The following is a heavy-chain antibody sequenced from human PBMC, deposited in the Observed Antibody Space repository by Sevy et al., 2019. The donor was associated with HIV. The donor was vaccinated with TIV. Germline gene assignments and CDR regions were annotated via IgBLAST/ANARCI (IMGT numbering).Heavy chain of an antibody. D-gene: IGHD6-13*01. CDR1: GFTFSSYA. J-gene: IGHJ4*02. V-gene: IGHV3-30*04. Sequence: GGSLRLSCAASGFTFSSYAMHWVRQAPGKGLEWVAVISYDGSNKYYADSVKGRFTISRDNSKNMLYLQMNSLRGDDTAVYYCAKNTAAVGTGGFDYWGQGALVTVSS. CDR2: ISYDGSNK. CDR3: AKNTAAVGTGGFDY.